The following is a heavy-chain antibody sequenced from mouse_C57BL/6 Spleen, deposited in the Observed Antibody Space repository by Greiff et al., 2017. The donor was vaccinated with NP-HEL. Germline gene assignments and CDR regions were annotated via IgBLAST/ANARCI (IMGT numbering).Heavy chain of an antibody. CDR3: ARWSYYVSSPLGAMDY. Sequence: QVQLQQPGAELVRPGSSVKLSCKASGYTFTSYWMHWVKQRPIQGLEWIGNIDPSDSETHYNQKFKDKATLTVDKSSSTAYMQLSSLTSEDSAVYYCARWSYYVSSPLGAMDYWGQGTSVTVSS. D-gene: IGHD1-1*01. J-gene: IGHJ4*01. CDR2: IDPSDSET. V-gene: IGHV1-52*01. CDR1: GYTFTSYW.